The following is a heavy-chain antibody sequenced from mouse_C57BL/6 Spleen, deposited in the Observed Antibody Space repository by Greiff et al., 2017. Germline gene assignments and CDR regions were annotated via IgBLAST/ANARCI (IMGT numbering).Heavy chain of an antibody. CDR1: GYTFTSYG. J-gene: IGHJ3*01. V-gene: IGHV1-81*01. CDR3: ARSGDGYLGAY. Sequence: VQLQQSGAELARPGASVKLPCKASGYTFTSYGISWVKQRTGQGLEWIGEIYPRSGNTYYNEKFKGKATLTADKSSSTAYMELRSLTSEDSAVYFCARSGDGYLGAYWGQGTLVTVSA. D-gene: IGHD2-3*01. CDR2: IYPRSGNT.